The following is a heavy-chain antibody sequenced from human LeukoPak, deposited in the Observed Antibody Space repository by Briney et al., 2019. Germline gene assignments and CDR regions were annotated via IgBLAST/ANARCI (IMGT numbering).Heavy chain of an antibody. CDR3: AREANYHDSSGYYPDAFDI. CDR2: IYSGGST. Sequence: GGSLRLSCAASGFTVSSNYMSWVRQAPGKGLEWVSLIYSGGSTYYADSVKGRFTISRHNSKNTLYLHMNSLRAEDTAVYYCAREANYHDSSGYYPDAFDIWGQGTMVTVSS. CDR1: GFTVSSNY. J-gene: IGHJ3*02. V-gene: IGHV3-53*04. D-gene: IGHD3-22*01.